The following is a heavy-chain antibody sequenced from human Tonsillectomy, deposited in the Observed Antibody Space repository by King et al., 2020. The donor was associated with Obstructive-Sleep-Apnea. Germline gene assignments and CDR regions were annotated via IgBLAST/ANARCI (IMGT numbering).Heavy chain of an antibody. V-gene: IGHV3-33*06. J-gene: IGHJ6*02. CDR2: IWYDGSNE. CDR1: GFTFSSYG. Sequence: VQLVQSGGGVVQPGRSLRLSCTASGFTFSSYGMHWVRQAPGKGLEWVAVIWYDGSNEYYADSVKGRFTISRDNSKNTLYLQMNSLRAEDTAVYYWAKDLEASVRGVNHKYSYYGMDVWGQGTTVTVSS. D-gene: IGHD3-10*02. CDR3: AKDLEASVRGVNHKYSYYGMDV.